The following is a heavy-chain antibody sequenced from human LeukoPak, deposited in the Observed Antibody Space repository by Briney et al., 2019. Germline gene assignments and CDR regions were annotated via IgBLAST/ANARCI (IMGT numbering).Heavy chain of an antibody. CDR2: INPNSGGT. J-gene: IGHJ4*02. CDR1: GYTFTGYY. Sequence: ASVKVSCKASGYTFTGYYMHWVRQAPGQGLEWMGWINPNSGGTNYAQKFQGRVTMTRDTSISTAYMELSRLRSDDTAVYYCARGRTGYCSSTSCYVVDYWGQGTLVTVSS. V-gene: IGHV1-2*02. CDR3: ARGRTGYCSSTSCYVVDY. D-gene: IGHD2-2*03.